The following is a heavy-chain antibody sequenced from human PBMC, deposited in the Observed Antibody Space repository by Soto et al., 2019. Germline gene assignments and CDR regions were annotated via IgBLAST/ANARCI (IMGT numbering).Heavy chain of an antibody. V-gene: IGHV3-33*01. Sequence: QVQLVESGGGVVQPGRSLRLSCAASGFTFSSYGMHWVRQAPGKGLEWVAVIWYDGSNKYYADSVKGRFTISRDNSKNTLYLQMNSLRAEDTAVYYCARDGSSNHYYYYGMDVWGQGTTATVSS. CDR2: IWYDGSNK. CDR3: ARDGSSNHYYYYGMDV. J-gene: IGHJ6*02. CDR1: GFTFSSYG. D-gene: IGHD6-13*01.